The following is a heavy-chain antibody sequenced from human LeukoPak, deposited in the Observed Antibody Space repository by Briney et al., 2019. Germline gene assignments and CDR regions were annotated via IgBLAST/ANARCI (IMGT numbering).Heavy chain of an antibody. Sequence: TGGSLRLSCAASGFTFSSYWMHWVRQAPGKGLVWVSRINSDGSSTSYADSVKGRFTISRDNAKNTLYLQMNSLRAEDTAVYYCARVKGYYYYYYYMDVWGKGTTVTVSS. CDR2: INSDGSST. CDR3: ARVKGYYYYYYYMDV. CDR1: GFTFSSYW. V-gene: IGHV3-74*01. J-gene: IGHJ6*03.